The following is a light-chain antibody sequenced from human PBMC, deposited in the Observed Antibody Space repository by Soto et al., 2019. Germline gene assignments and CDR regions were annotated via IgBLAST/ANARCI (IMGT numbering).Light chain of an antibody. CDR3: QTWGTGTVV. CDR1: SGHSSYA. CDR2: LNSDGSH. J-gene: IGLJ2*01. Sequence: QLVLTQSPSASASLGASVTLTCTLSSGHSSYAIAWHQQQPETGPRYLMKLNSDGSHSKGDGIPDRFSGSSSGAERYLTISSLPSEDEADYYCQTWGTGTVVFGGGTKLTVL. V-gene: IGLV4-69*01.